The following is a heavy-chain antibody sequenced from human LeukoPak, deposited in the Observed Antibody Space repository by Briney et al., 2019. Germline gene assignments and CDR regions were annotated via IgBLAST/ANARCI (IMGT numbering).Heavy chain of an antibody. CDR2: IYPGDSDT. CDR3: ARVIAAAGSYFDY. Sequence: ESLKISCKGSGYSFTRYWIGLVRQMPGKGLEWMGIIYPGDSDTRYSSSFQGQVTISADKSISTAYLQWSSLKASDTAMYYCARVIAAAGSYFDYWGQGTLVTVSS. J-gene: IGHJ4*02. D-gene: IGHD6-13*01. CDR1: GYSFTRYW. V-gene: IGHV5-51*01.